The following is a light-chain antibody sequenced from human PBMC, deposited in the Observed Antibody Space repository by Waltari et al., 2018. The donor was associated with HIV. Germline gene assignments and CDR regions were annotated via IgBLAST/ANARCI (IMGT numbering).Light chain of an antibody. Sequence: QSVLTQPPSASGTPGQRVTISCSGSSSNIGRNSVFWYQQFPGTAPKVLIYRNDRRPSGVPDRFSASRSGTSASLVISGLRSEDEADYYCAAYDDNLPGWMFGGGTKLTAL. J-gene: IGLJ3*02. CDR2: RND. CDR3: AAYDDNLPGWM. CDR1: SSNIGRNS. V-gene: IGLV1-47*01.